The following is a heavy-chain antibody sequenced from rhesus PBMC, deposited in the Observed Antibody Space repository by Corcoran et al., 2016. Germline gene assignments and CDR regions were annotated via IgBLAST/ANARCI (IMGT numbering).Heavy chain of an antibody. CDR1: GYSLTSHG. CDR2: INPSDSDT. V-gene: IGHV5-20*02. Sequence: EVQLVQSGAEVKRPGESLKISWKTSGYSLTSHGIRGGRPRPGKGLEWMGAINPSDSDTRYSPSFQGQVTISADKSISTAYLQWSSLKASDTATYYCAKEGIAAHFDYWGQGVLVTVSS. CDR3: AKEGIAAHFDY. D-gene: IGHD6-13*01. J-gene: IGHJ4*01.